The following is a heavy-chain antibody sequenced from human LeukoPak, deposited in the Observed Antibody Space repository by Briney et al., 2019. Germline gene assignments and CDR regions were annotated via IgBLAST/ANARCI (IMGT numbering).Heavy chain of an antibody. Sequence: GGSLRLSCAASGFTFSSYWMSWVRQAPGKGLEWVANIKEDGSEKYYVDSVKGRFTISRDNAKNSLYLQMNSLRAEDTAVYYCAELGITMIGGVWGKGTTVTISS. CDR1: GFTFSSYW. CDR3: AELGITMIGGV. CDR2: IKEDGSEK. D-gene: IGHD3-10*02. V-gene: IGHV3-7*01. J-gene: IGHJ6*04.